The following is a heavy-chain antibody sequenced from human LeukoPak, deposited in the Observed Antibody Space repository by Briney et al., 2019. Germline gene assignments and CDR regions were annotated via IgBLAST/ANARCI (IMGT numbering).Heavy chain of an antibody. Sequence: SETLSLTCTVSGGSISSYYWSWIRQPAGKGLEWIGRIYTSGSTNYNPSFKSRVTMSVDTSKNQFSLKLSSVTAADTAVYYCARDYYDSSGYRHDAFDIWGQGTMVTVSS. V-gene: IGHV4-4*07. J-gene: IGHJ3*02. CDR2: IYTSGST. CDR3: ARDYYDSSGYRHDAFDI. CDR1: GGSISSYY. D-gene: IGHD3-22*01.